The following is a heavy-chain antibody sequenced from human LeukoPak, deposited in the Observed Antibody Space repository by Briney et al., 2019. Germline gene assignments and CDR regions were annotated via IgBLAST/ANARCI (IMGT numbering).Heavy chain of an antibody. CDR1: GGSISSSNW. CDR2: IYHSGST. Sequence: PSETLCLTCAVSGGSISSSNWWSWVRQPPGKGLEWIGEIYHSGSTNYNPSLKSRVTISVDKSKNQFSLKLSSVTAADTAVYYCASIICSSTSCYFDYWGQGPVISVSS. V-gene: IGHV4-4*02. CDR3: ASIICSSTSCYFDY. J-gene: IGHJ4*02. D-gene: IGHD2-2*01.